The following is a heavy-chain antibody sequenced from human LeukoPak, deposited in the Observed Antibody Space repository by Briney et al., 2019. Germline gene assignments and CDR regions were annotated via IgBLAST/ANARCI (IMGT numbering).Heavy chain of an antibody. CDR3: ARHLRVTLIRGAAFRASSDFEP. CDR2: INPNTCGT. J-gene: IGHJ5*02. Sequence: GASVKVSCKASGYTFSGYYIHWVRQAPGQGLEWMGWINPNTCGTKYAQRFHDRVTITKNTSISKAYMEVRRLRYDAKAVYYCARHLRVTLIRGAAFRASSDFEPWGQGTLVTVSS. V-gene: IGHV1-2*02. D-gene: IGHD3-10*01. CDR1: GYTFSGYY.